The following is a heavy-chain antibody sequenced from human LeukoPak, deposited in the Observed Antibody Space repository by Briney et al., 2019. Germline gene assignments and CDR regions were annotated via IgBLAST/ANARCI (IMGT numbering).Heavy chain of an antibody. V-gene: IGHV3-21*01. J-gene: IGHJ4*02. CDR3: AKPYPTLTTSAVLDN. D-gene: IGHD1-1*01. CDR1: GFTFSSYV. Sequence: GGSLRLSCAASGFTFSSYVMTWVRQAPGKGLEWVSSISSSSNYIYYADSVKGRFTISRDNSKNTVYLQINTLRTDDAAIYYCAKPYPTLTTSAVLDNWGQGTLVTVSS. CDR2: ISSSSNYI.